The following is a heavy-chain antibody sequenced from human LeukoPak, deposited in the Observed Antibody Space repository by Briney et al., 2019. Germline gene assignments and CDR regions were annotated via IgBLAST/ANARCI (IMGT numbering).Heavy chain of an antibody. D-gene: IGHD3-3*01. CDR3: AKDLYYDFWSGDAFDI. Sequence: GGSLRLSCAASGFTFSSYAMSWVRQAPGKGLEWVSAISGSGGSTYYADSVKGRFTISRDNSKNTLYLQMNSLRAEDTAVYYCAKDLYYDFWSGDAFDIWGQGTVVTVSS. CDR1: GFTFSSYA. V-gene: IGHV3-23*01. J-gene: IGHJ3*02. CDR2: ISGSGGST.